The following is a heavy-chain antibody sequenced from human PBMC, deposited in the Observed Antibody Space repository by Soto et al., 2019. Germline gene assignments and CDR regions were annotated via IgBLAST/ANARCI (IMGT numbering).Heavy chain of an antibody. J-gene: IGHJ2*01. CDR3: ARERGGPTMYGGTNWYFDL. CDR2: IIPIFGTA. Sequence: QVQLVQSGAEVKKPGSSVKVSCKASGGTFSSYAISWVRQAPGQGLEWMGGIIPIFGTANYAQKFQGRVTITADESTSPAYMALSSLRSEDTAVYYCARERGGPTMYGGTNWYFDLWGRGTLVTVSS. D-gene: IGHD3-10*02. CDR1: GGTFSSYA. V-gene: IGHV1-69*12.